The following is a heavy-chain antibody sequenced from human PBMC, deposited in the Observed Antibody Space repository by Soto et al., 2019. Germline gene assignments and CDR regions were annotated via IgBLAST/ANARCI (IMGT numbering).Heavy chain of an antibody. Sequence: SVKVSCKASGYTFSYAISWVRQAPGQGLEWMGGIIPIFGTANYAQKFQGRVTITADESTSTAYMELSSLRSEDTAVYYCARATSYYYDSSGRPPWYFDYWGQGTLVTVSS. D-gene: IGHD3-22*01. V-gene: IGHV1-69*13. J-gene: IGHJ4*02. CDR2: IIPIFGTA. CDR1: GYTFSYA. CDR3: ARATSYYYDSSGRPPWYFDY.